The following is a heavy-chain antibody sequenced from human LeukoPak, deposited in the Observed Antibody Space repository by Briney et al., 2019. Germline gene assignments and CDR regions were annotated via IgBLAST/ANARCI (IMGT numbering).Heavy chain of an antibody. Sequence: PGGSLRLSCAASGFTFSSYSMNWVRQAPGKGLEWVAFIRNVGNDKYYADSVKGRFTISRDNSKNTLYLQMNSLRAEDTAVYYCAKALKLGYDSSGQGYWGQGTLVTVSS. J-gene: IGHJ4*02. CDR3: AKALKLGYDSSGQGY. D-gene: IGHD3-22*01. CDR2: IRNVGNDK. CDR1: GFTFSSYS. V-gene: IGHV3-30*02.